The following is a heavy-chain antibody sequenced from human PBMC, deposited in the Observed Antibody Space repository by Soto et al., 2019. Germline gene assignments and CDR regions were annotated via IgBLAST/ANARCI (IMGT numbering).Heavy chain of an antibody. Sequence: SLRLSCAASGFTFSSYSMNWVRQAPGKGLEWVSSISSSSSYIYYADSVEGRFTISRDNAKNSLYLQMNSLRAEDTAVHYCARDSSIAAPLDYGGQGTLVTVSS. V-gene: IGHV3-21*04. CDR2: ISSSSSYI. D-gene: IGHD6-6*01. CDR3: ARDSSIAAPLDY. CDR1: GFTFSSYS. J-gene: IGHJ4*02.